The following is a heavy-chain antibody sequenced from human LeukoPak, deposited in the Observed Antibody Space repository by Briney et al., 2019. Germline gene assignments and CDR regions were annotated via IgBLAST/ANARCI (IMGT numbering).Heavy chain of an antibody. V-gene: IGHV4-61*05. J-gene: IGHJ3*02. CDR1: GGSISSSSYY. CDR2: IYYSGST. CDR3: ARPKGRDGYNGAFDI. Sequence: SETLSLTCTVSGGSISSSSYYWSWIRQPPGKGLEWIGYIYYSGSTNYNPSLKSRVTISVDTSKNQFSLKLSSVTAADTAVYYCARPKGRDGYNGAFDIWGQGTMVTVSS. D-gene: IGHD5-24*01.